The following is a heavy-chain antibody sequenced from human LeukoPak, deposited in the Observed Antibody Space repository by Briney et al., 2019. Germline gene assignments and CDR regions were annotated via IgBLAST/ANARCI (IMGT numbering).Heavy chain of an antibody. D-gene: IGHD6-13*01. CDR3: ARRTDQGYSSNYGMDV. CDR1: GGSISSYY. CDR2: IYYSGST. J-gene: IGHJ6*02. Sequence: SETLSLTCSVSGGSISSYYWSWIRQPPGKGLEWIGYIYYSGSTNYNPSLKSRVTISVDTSKNQFSLKLSSVTAADTAVYYCARRTDQGYSSNYGMDVWGQGTTVTVSS. V-gene: IGHV4-59*01.